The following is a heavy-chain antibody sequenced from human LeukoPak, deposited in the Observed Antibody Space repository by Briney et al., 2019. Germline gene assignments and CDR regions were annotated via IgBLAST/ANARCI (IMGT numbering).Heavy chain of an antibody. Sequence: GGSLRLSCAASGFTFDDYAMHWVRQAPGKGLEWVSGITWNSHTVDYGDSVKGRFTMSRDNARNSLYLQMNSLRADDTAMYYCVRDNPRCCGVVSANIDDLWGQGTLVTVSS. CDR2: ITWNSHTV. J-gene: IGHJ5*02. CDR1: GFTFDDYA. D-gene: IGHD2-21*02. CDR3: VRDNPRCCGVVSANIDDL. V-gene: IGHV3-9*01.